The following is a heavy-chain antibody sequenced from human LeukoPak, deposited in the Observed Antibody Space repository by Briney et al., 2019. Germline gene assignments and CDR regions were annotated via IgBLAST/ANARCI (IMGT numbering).Heavy chain of an antibody. CDR2: ISSSSSYI. CDR3: ARDDYYDSSGLDY. Sequence: GGSMRLSCAASGFTFSSYSMNWVRQAPGKGLEWVSSISSSSSYIYYADSVKGRFTISRDNAKNSLYLQMNSLRAEDTAVHYCARDDYYDSSGLDYWGQGTLVTVSS. V-gene: IGHV3-21*01. D-gene: IGHD3-22*01. CDR1: GFTFSSYS. J-gene: IGHJ4*02.